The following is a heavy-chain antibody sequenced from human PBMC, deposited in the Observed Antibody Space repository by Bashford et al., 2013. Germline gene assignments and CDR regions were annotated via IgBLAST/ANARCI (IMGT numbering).Heavy chain of an antibody. Sequence: SETLSLTCAVYGGSFSGYYWSWIRQSPGRGLEWIGEINHSGSTKYNPSLKSRVTMSVDTSKNQFSLKLSSVTAADTAVYFCARVFFVDFGYEFSLSWGQGTLVTVSS. D-gene: IGHD3-3*01. V-gene: IGHV4-34*01. CDR3: ARVFFVDFGYEFSLS. CDR2: INHSGST. J-gene: IGHJ4*02. CDR1: GGSFSGYY.